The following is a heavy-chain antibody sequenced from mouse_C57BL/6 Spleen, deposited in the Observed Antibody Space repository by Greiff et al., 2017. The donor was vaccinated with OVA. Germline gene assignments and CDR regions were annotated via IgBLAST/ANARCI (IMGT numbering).Heavy chain of an antibody. V-gene: IGHV1-82*01. Sequence: QVQLKQSGPELVKPGASVKISCKASGYAFSSSWMNWVQQRPGKGLEWIGRIYPGDGDTNYNGKFKGKATLTADKSSSTAYMQLSSLTSEDSAVYFCAREGDITTVVRAMDYWGQGTSVTVSS. J-gene: IGHJ4*01. CDR2: IYPGDGDT. CDR1: GYAFSSSW. D-gene: IGHD1-1*01. CDR3: AREGDITTVVRAMDY.